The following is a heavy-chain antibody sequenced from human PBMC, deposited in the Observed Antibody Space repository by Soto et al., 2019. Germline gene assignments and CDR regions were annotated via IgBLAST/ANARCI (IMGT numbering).Heavy chain of an antibody. CDR3: AREGTMVRGVIGWFDP. CDR1: GYTFTSYY. CDR2: INPSGGST. V-gene: IGHV1-46*03. Sequence: ASVKVSCKASGYTFTSYYMHWVRQAPGQGLERMGIINPSGGSTSYAQKFQGRVTMTRDTSTSTVYMELSSLRSEDTAVYYCAREGTMVRGVIGWFDPWGQGTLVTVSS. J-gene: IGHJ5*02. D-gene: IGHD3-10*01.